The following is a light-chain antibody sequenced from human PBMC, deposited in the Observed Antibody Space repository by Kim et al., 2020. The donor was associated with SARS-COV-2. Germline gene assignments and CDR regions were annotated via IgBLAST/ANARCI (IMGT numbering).Light chain of an antibody. CDR2: CAS. CDR3: QQYNNWPPGT. Sequence: EIVMTQSPATLSVSPGERATLSCRASQSVSNNLAWYQQQPGQAPSRLIFCASTRATGIPARISGSRSGTEFTLTISSLQSEDFAVYFCQQYNNWPPGTFGQGTKVDIK. CDR1: QSVSNN. J-gene: IGKJ1*01. V-gene: IGKV3-15*01.